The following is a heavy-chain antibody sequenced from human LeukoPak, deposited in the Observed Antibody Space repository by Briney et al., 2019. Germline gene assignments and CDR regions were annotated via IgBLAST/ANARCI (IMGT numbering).Heavy chain of an antibody. D-gene: IGHD3-16*01. Sequence: PSETLSLTCTVSGGSVSSGSYYWSWIRQPPGKGLEWIGYIYYSGSTNYNPSLKSRVTISVDTSKNQFSLKLSSVTAADTAVYYCARWRVRDYVWGSYDAFDIWGQGTMVTVSS. J-gene: IGHJ3*02. CDR1: GGSVSSGSYY. CDR3: ARWRVRDYVWGSYDAFDI. CDR2: IYYSGST. V-gene: IGHV4-61*01.